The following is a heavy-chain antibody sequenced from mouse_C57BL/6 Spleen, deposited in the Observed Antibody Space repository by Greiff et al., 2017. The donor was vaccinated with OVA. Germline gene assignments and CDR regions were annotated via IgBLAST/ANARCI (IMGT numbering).Heavy chain of an antibody. D-gene: IGHD2-1*01. V-gene: IGHV1-82*01. J-gene: IGHJ4*01. CDR1: GYAFSSSW. CDR2: IYPGDGDT. Sequence: QVQLQQSGPELVKPGASVKISCKASGYAFSSSWMNWVKQRPGKGLEWIGRIYPGDGDTNYNGKFKGKATLTAEKSSSTAYMQLSSLTSEDSAVYFCARSGGNYVEAMDYWGQGTSVTVSS. CDR3: ARSGGNYVEAMDY.